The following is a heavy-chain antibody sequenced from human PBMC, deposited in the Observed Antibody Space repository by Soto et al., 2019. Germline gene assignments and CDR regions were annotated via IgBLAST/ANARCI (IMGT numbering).Heavy chain of an antibody. J-gene: IGHJ4*02. CDR2: ICYSGST. Sequence: PSETLSLTCTVSGGSISSSSYYWGWIRQPPGKGLEWIGNICYSGSTYYNPSLKSRVTISVDTSKTQFSLKLSSVTAADTAVYYGMRPSGLTDFDYWGQGTLVTVSS. CDR1: GGSISSSSYY. V-gene: IGHV4-39*01. D-gene: IGHD3-22*01. CDR3: MRPSGLTDFDY.